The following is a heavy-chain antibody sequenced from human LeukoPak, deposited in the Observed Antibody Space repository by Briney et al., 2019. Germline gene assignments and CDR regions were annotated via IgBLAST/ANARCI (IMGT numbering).Heavy chain of an antibody. J-gene: IGHJ4*02. CDR3: ARGRYRYVPDY. D-gene: IGHD5-18*01. Sequence: SETLSLTCAVYGGSFSEYYWSWIRQPPGKGLEWIGEINHSGSTNYNPSLKSRGTIAVDTSKNKLSLKLSSMTAADTAVYYCARGRYRYVPDYWGQGTLVTVSS. CDR2: INHSGST. CDR1: GGSFSEYY. V-gene: IGHV4-34*01.